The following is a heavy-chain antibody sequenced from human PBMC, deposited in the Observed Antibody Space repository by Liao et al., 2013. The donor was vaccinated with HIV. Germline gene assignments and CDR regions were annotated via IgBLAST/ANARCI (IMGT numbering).Heavy chain of an antibody. V-gene: IGHV4-34*01. Sequence: QVQLQQWGAGLLKPSETLSLTCAVYGGSFSGYYWNWIRQPPGKGLEWIGEINHSGSTNHNPSLKSRLTISVDTSKNQVSLKLDSVTAADTGVYYCARGRTVATTPLAYWGQGTLVTVSS. CDR3: ARGRTVATTPLAY. D-gene: IGHD5-12*01. J-gene: IGHJ4*02. CDR1: GGSFSGYY. CDR2: INHSGST.